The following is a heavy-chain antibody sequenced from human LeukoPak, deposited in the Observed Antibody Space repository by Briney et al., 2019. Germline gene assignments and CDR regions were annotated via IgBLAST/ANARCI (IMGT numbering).Heavy chain of an antibody. V-gene: IGHV1-18*01. CDR3: ARVTSSGYDYGGNYFDY. J-gene: IGHJ4*02. D-gene: IGHD5-12*01. CDR2: ISAYNGNT. Sequence: ASVKVSCKASGGTFSSYGISWVRQAPGQGLEWMGWISAYNGNTNYAQKLQGRVTMTTDTSTSTAYMELRSLRSDDTAVYYCARVTSSGYDYGGNYFDYWGQGTLVTVSS. CDR1: GGTFSSYG.